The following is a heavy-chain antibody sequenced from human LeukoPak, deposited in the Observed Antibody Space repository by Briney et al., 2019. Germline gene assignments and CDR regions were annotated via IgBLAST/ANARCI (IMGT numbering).Heavy chain of an antibody. CDR3: AKDVDPFGSGSYVEGFDY. J-gene: IGHJ4*02. V-gene: IGHV3-30*18. CDR1: GFTFSSYG. CDR2: ISYDGSNK. D-gene: IGHD3-10*01. Sequence: GGSLRLSCAASGFTFSSYGMHWVRQAPGKGLEWVAVISYDGSNKYYADSVKGRFTISRDNSKNTLYLQMNSLRAEDTAVYYYAKDVDPFGSGSYVEGFDYWGQGTLVTVSS.